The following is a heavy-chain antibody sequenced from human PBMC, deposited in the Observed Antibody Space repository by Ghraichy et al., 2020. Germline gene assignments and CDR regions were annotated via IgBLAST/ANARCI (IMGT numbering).Heavy chain of an antibody. CDR1: ALNFNSHG. J-gene: IGHJ5*02. CDR2: ISASGTIT. D-gene: IGHD6-19*01. CDR3: VKNPSRGEQWLDNWFDP. Sequence: LSLTCAASALNFNSHGMSWVRQAPGKGPEWVSTISASGTITYYADSVKGRFTISRDNSKDTLYLQMSSLRADDTAIYYCVKNPSRGEQWLDNWFDPWGQGTLVSVSS. V-gene: IGHV3-23*01.